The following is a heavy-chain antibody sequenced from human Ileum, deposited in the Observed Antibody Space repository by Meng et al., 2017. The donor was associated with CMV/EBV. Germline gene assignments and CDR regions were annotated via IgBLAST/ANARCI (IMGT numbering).Heavy chain of an antibody. J-gene: IGHJ6*02. D-gene: IGHD2-2*01. CDR1: GGSFSGYY. CDR2: INHSGST. CDR3: ARGRVVVVPAASRTNYYYYYGMDV. V-gene: IGHV4-34*01. Sequence: GSLRLSCAVYGGSFSGYYWSWIRQPPGKGLEWIGEINHSGSTNYNPSLKSRVTISADTSKNQFSLKLSSVTAADTAVYYCARGRVVVVPAASRTNYYYYYGMDVWGQGTTVTVSS.